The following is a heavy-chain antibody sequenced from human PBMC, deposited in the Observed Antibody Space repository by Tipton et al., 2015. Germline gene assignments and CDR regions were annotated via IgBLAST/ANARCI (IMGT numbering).Heavy chain of an antibody. CDR2: IYDSGIT. D-gene: IGHD2-15*01. CDR1: GGSVSSGSYY. J-gene: IGHJ5*02. Sequence: TLSLTCTVSGGSVSSGSYYWSWIRQPPGKGLEWIGHIYDSGITNHNPSLKSRVTISIDTSKNLFSLKLSSVTAADMAVYYCARGGNNWFDPWGRGTLVTVSS. V-gene: IGHV4-61*01. CDR3: ARGGNNWFDP.